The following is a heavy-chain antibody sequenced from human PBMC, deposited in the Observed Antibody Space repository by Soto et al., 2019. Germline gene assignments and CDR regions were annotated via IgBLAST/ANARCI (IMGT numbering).Heavy chain of an antibody. CDR3: ARDRVWGYDFWSGSHLRQYGMDV. V-gene: IGHV3-74*01. Sequence: PGGSLRLSCAASGFICSSYDMSWVRQAPGKGLVWVSRINSDGSSASYADSVKGRFTISRDNAKNTLYLQMNSLRAEDTAVYYCARDRVWGYDFWSGSHLRQYGMDVWGQGTTVTVSS. J-gene: IGHJ6*02. CDR2: INSDGSSA. D-gene: IGHD3-3*01. CDR1: GFICSSYD.